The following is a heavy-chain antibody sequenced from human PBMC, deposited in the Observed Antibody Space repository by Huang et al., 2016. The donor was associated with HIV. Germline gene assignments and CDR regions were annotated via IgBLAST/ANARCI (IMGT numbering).Heavy chain of an antibody. CDR3: AGLERMTVVTTAHFYYYMDV. CDR2: ISAFNDNA. D-gene: IGHD4-17*01. CDR1: DYTFTRHG. V-gene: IGHV1-18*01. J-gene: IGHJ6*03. Sequence: SGTEVKKPGASVKVSCKASDYTFTRHGISWVRQAPGQGLEWMGWISAFNDNANYAQKFQGRVTLTTDTSTTTVYLELRSLRSDDTAVYYGAGLERMTVVTTAHFYYYMDVWGTGTTVTVSS.